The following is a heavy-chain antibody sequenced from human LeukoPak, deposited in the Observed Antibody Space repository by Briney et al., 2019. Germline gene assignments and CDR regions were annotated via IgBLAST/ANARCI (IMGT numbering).Heavy chain of an antibody. D-gene: IGHD1-26*01. CDR3: AKDSYSGSYFGLDDAFDI. J-gene: IGHJ3*02. CDR1: GFTFDDYA. V-gene: IGHV3-43*02. Sequence: GGSLRLSCAASGFTFDDYAMHWVRQAPGKGLEWVSLISWDGGSTYYADSVKGRFTISRDNSKNSLYLQMNSLRTEDTALYYCAKDSYSGSYFGLDDAFDIWGQGTMVTVSS. CDR2: ISWDGGST.